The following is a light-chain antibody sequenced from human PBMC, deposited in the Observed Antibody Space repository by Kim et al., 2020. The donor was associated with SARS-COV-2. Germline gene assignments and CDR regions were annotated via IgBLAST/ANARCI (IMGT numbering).Light chain of an antibody. J-gene: IGLJ3*02. Sequence: QRVNISCTANTASIGTHFDVRGYQQLPGTADKLLIYANSNRPSGVPDRFSGSRSGTSLSLVIAGLQAEDEATYYCQSFDTSLRDSLFGGGTQLTVL. CDR1: TASIGTHFD. CDR2: ANS. CDR3: QSFDTSLRDSL. V-gene: IGLV1-40*01.